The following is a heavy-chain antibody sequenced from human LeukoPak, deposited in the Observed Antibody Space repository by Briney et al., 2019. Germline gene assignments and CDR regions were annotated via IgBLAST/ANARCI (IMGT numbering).Heavy chain of an antibody. CDR3: TTDSLVVPAAPDY. J-gene: IGHJ4*02. Sequence: GSLRLSCAASGFTFSHAWMSWVRQAPGKGLEWLGRIKSKTEGETTDYAAPVRGRFTISRDDSKNTLYLQMNSLKTEDTAVYYCTTDSLVVPAAPDYWGQGTLVTVSS. CDR1: GFTFSHAW. CDR2: IKSKTEGETT. V-gene: IGHV3-15*01. D-gene: IGHD2-2*01.